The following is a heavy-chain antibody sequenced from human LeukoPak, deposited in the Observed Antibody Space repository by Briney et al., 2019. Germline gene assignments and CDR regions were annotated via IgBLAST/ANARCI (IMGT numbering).Heavy chain of an antibody. D-gene: IGHD1-26*01. CDR1: GYSISSGYY. CDR2: IYHSGST. J-gene: IGHJ4*02. CDR3: ARHRYGGFDY. V-gene: IGHV4-38-2*01. Sequence: PETRSLTCAVSGYSISSGYYWGWILHPPGKGLEWIGSIYHSGSTYYNPSLKSRVTISVDTSKNQFSLKLYSVTAADTAVCYCARHRYGGFDYWGQGTLVTVSS.